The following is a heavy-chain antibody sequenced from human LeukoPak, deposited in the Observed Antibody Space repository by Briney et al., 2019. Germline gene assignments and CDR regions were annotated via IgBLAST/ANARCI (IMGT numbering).Heavy chain of an antibody. V-gene: IGHV3-21*01. Sequence: GGSLRLSCAASGFTFSSYSMNWVRQAPGKGLEWVSSISSSSSYIYYADSVKGRFTISRDNAKNSLYLQMNSLRADDTAVYYCTRGDFYVGAQDSWGQGTLVAVSS. CDR2: ISSSSSYI. CDR1: GFTFSSYS. CDR3: TRGDFYVGAQDS. J-gene: IGHJ4*02. D-gene: IGHD1-26*01.